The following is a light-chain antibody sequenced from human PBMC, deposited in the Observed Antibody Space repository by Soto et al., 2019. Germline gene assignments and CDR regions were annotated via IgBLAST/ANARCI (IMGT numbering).Light chain of an antibody. CDR2: GNR. Sequence: QPVLTQPPSVSGAPGQRVTISCTGTSSNIGAGYDVHWYQQFPGTAPKLLIYGNRNRPSGVPDRFSGSKSGTSASLAITGLQAEDEATYYCHSCDSSLSGSGVFGTGTKLTVL. CDR3: HSCDSSLSGSGV. CDR1: SSNIGAGYD. V-gene: IGLV1-40*01. J-gene: IGLJ1*01.